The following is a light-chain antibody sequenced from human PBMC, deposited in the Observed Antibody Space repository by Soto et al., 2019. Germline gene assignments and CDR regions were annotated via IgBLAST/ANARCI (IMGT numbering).Light chain of an antibody. CDR1: RSVSDTL. V-gene: IGKV3-20*01. J-gene: IGKJ1*01. Sequence: EIVLTQSPGTLSLSPGERATLSCRADRSVSDTLLTWFQQKPGQAPRLLIFGTSNRAPGIPDRFSGSGSGTDFTLTISRLEPDDFGVYFCQHYGDSSWTFGQGTKVEIK. CDR2: GTS. CDR3: QHYGDSSWT.